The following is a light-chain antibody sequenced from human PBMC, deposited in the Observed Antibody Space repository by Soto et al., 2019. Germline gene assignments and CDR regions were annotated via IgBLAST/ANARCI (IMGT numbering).Light chain of an antibody. CDR1: QGISNY. J-gene: IGKJ5*01. Sequence: DIQMTQSPSSLSASVGDRVTITCRASQGISNYLAWSQQKPGKAPKSLIYDASSLRSGVPSKFSGSGFGTEFTLTISSLQTEDFATYYCQQYSTYPITFGQGTRLEI. V-gene: IGKV1-16*02. CDR3: QQYSTYPIT. CDR2: DAS.